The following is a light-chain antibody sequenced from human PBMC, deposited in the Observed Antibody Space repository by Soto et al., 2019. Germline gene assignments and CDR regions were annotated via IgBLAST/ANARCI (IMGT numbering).Light chain of an antibody. V-gene: IGKV1-9*01. CDR2: AAY. Sequence: IQVTQSPSSLSASVGDRITITCRASQGMSSYLAWYQQKPGKAPKLLIYAAYTLQSGVPSRFSGSGSGTDFTLTISSLQPEDFATYYCQQLNSYPPFGGGTKVEIK. CDR3: QQLNSYPP. CDR1: QGMSSY. J-gene: IGKJ4*01.